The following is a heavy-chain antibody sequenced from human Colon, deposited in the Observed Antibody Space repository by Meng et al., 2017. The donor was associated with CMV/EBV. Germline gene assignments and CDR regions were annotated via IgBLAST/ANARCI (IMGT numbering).Heavy chain of an antibody. CDR1: GFTFSTYT. J-gene: IGHJ4*02. D-gene: IGHD2-21*02. CDR3: AKGHSDTVTAPDY. V-gene: IGHV3-23*01. CDR2: IRGSGGGI. Sequence: CAASGFTFSTYTMTWGRQVPGRGLEWVSRIRGSGGGIYYADSVKGRFTISRDNSKNILYLQMNSLRAEDSAVYYCAKGHSDTVTAPDYWGQGTLVTVSS.